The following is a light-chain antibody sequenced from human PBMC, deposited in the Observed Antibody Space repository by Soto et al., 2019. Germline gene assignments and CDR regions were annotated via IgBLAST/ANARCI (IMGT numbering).Light chain of an antibody. CDR1: ASISNY. J-gene: IGKJ1*01. CDR2: AAS. Sequence: DIRMTQSPSSLSASVGDRVTITCRASASISNYLDWYQQTPGKTPNLLIYAASILQAGVPPRFSGSGSGTDFTLTISNLQPEDFATYYCQKSYITPWTFGQGTKVDIK. CDR3: QKSYITPWT. V-gene: IGKV1-39*01.